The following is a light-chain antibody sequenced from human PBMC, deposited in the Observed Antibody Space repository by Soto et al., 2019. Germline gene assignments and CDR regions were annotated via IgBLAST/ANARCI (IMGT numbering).Light chain of an antibody. V-gene: IGKV1-5*03. CDR1: QSISSW. Sequence: DIQMTQSPSTLSASVGDRVTITCRASQSISSWLAWYQQKPGKAPKLLIYKASSLESGVPSRFSGSGSGTEFPLTISSLPPDDFATYYCQQYNSYSTFGQGTKVEIK. J-gene: IGKJ1*01. CDR2: KAS. CDR3: QQYNSYST.